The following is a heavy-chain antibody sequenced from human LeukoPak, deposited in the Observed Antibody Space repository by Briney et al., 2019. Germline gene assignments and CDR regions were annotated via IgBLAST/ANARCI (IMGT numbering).Heavy chain of an antibody. CDR2: ISSSSSTI. CDR3: ARSIYGARDAFDI. D-gene: IGHD4-17*01. Sequence: GGSLRLSCAAAGFTFSSYSMNWGRQAPGKGLEWVSYISSSSSTIYYADSVKGRFTISRDNAKNSLYLQMNSLRAEDTAVYYCARSIYGARDAFDIWGQGTMVTVSS. V-gene: IGHV3-48*04. J-gene: IGHJ3*02. CDR1: GFTFSSYS.